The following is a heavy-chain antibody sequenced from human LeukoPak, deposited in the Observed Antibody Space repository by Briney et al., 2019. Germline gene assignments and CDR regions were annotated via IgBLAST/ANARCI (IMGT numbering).Heavy chain of an antibody. CDR1: GGSISSYY. CDR3: ARDVLLWFGDDYYYYYGMDV. D-gene: IGHD3-10*01. V-gene: IGHV4-59*01. J-gene: IGHJ6*02. CDR2: IYYSGST. Sequence: SETLSLTCTVSGGSISSYYWSWIRQPPGKGLEWIGYIYYSGSTNYNPSLKGRVTISVDTSKNQFSLKLSSVTAADTAVYYCARDVLLWFGDDYYYYYGMDVWGQGTTVTVSS.